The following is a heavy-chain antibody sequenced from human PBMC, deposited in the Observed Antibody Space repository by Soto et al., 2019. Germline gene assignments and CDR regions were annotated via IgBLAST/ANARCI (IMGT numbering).Heavy chain of an antibody. J-gene: IGHJ6*02. CDR2: ISSSSSSYI. D-gene: IGHD3-9*01. CDR3: ARDYVFAYYDILTADGMDV. V-gene: IGHV3-21*01. CDR1: GFTFSSYS. Sequence: GGSLRLSCAASGFTFSSYSMNWVRQAPGKGLEWVSSISSSSSSYIYYADSVKGRFTISRDNAKNSLYLQMNSLRAEDTAVYYCARDYVFAYYDILTADGMDVWGQGTTVTVSS.